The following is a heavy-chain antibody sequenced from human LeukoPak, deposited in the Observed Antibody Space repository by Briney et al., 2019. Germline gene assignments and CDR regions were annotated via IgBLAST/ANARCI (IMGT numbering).Heavy chain of an antibody. Sequence: QPGGSLRLSCAASGFTFSTHAMSWVRQAPGKGLQWVSAISDAGGSTYYANSVNGRFTISRDNSKNTLYLQMSSLTAEDTAVYFCAKEAPPAAGYFDYWGQGTLVTVSS. J-gene: IGHJ4*02. V-gene: IGHV3-23*01. CDR3: AKEAPPAAGYFDY. D-gene: IGHD2-2*01. CDR1: GFTFSTHA. CDR2: ISDAGGST.